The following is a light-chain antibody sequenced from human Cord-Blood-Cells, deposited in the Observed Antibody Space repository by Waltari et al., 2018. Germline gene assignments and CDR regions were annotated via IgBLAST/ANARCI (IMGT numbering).Light chain of an antibody. V-gene: IGKV1-13*02. CDR3: QQYNSYSYT. CDR2: DAS. Sequence: AIQLTQSPSSLSASVGDRATLTCRASQGISSALAWYQQKPGKAPKLLIYDASSLESGVPSRFSGSGSGTEFTLTISSLQPDDFATYYCQQYNSYSYTFGQGTKLEIK. J-gene: IGKJ2*01. CDR1: QGISSA.